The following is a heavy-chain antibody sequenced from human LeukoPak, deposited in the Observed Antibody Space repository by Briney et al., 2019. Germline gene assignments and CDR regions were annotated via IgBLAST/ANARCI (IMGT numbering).Heavy chain of an antibody. J-gene: IGHJ4*02. CDR2: ISSSTYI. Sequence: GGSLRLSCATSGFTFSTYNMNWVRQAPGKGLECLSSISSSTYIYYADSVKGRFTISRDNAKNSLYLQINSLRAEDTAVYYCARTRITVTTRSWDYWGQGTLVTVSS. CDR3: ARTRITVTTRSWDY. D-gene: IGHD4-17*01. CDR1: GFTFSTYN. V-gene: IGHV3-21*01.